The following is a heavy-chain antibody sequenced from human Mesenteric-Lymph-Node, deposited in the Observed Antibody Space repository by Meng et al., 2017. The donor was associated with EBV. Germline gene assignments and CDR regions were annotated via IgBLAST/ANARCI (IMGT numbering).Heavy chain of an antibody. J-gene: IGHJ5*02. Sequence: QITLKESGPTLVKPPQTLTPTCPSSGFSRRTSGVGVGWTRQPPGKALEWLALIYWDDDKRYSPSLKTRLSITKDSSKNQVVLKMTNMDPVDTGTYFCAHRGPVVAIPANWFDTWGQGTLVTVAS. CDR2: IYWDDDK. D-gene: IGHD2-15*01. CDR1: GFSRRTSGVG. V-gene: IGHV2-5*02. CDR3: AHRGPVVAIPANWFDT.